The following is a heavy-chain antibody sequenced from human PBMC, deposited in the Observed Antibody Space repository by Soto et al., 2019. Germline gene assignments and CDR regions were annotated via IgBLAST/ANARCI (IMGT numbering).Heavy chain of an antibody. J-gene: IGHJ6*02. CDR1: GGPMNNYY. CDR3: ASQGFGELHGRVDV. CDR2: MGYNGFT. Sequence: QVQLQESGPGLVKPSETLSLTCTISGGPMNNYYCSWFRQPRGQGLEWIGYMGYNGFTRYNPSLRSRVSISLATAKSQCSLNLGSVTAAGTAVYSCASQGFGELHGRVDVWGQGITVTVSS. D-gene: IGHD3-10*01. V-gene: IGHV4-59*08.